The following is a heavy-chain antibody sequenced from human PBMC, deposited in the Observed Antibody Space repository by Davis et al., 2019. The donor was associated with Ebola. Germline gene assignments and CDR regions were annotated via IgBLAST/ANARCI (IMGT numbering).Heavy chain of an antibody. CDR3: ARARLLRFLEWLTFDY. D-gene: IGHD3-3*01. V-gene: IGHV4-34*01. CDR2: INHSGST. CDR1: GGSFSGYY. J-gene: IGHJ4*02. Sequence: SETLSLTCAVYGGSFSGYYWSWIRQPPGKGLEWIGEINHSGSTNYNPSLKSRVTISVDTSKNQFSLKLSSVTAADTAVYYCARARLLRFLEWLTFDYWGQGTLVTVSS.